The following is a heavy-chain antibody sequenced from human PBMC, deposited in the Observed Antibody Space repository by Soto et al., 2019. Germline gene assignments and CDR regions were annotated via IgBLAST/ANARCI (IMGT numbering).Heavy chain of an antibody. J-gene: IGHJ3*02. V-gene: IGHV4-34*01. CDR3: ARGGRNDWKVHSDI. D-gene: IGHD1-1*01. CDR2: INHSGNN. Sequence: SETVSLTCVVSGGSFSTYYYNWIRQSPGKGLEWIGEINHSGNNNYSPSLKSRVTMSLDTSKNQFSLKLTSVTAADTAVYYCARGGRNDWKVHSDILGPGTMLTV. CDR1: GGSFSTYY.